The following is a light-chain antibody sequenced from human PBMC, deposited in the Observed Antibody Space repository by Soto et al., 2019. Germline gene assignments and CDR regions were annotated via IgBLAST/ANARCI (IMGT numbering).Light chain of an antibody. CDR3: AAWDDSLNGRVV. V-gene: IGLV1-44*01. CDR1: SSNIGRNA. Sequence: QAVVTQPPSASGTPGQRVTISCSGSSSNIGRNAANWYQQLPGAAPKLLIYSNNQRPSGVPDRFSASKSGSSASLAISGLQSDDEADYYCAAWDDSLNGRVVFGGGTKVTVL. CDR2: SNN. J-gene: IGLJ2*01.